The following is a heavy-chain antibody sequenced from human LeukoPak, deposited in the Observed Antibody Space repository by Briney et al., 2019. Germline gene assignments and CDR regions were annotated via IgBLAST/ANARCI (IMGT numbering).Heavy chain of an antibody. Sequence: ASVKVSCKASGYTFTDYYMHWVRQAPGQGLEWMGWINAKSGDTKYAQKFQARVSMTRDTSITTTYMEVSRLSSDDTAVYYCARQNTGQLDYWGQGTLVTVSS. CDR2: INAKSGDT. V-gene: IGHV1-2*02. J-gene: IGHJ4*02. CDR1: GYTFTDYY. D-gene: IGHD2-8*02. CDR3: ARQNTGQLDY.